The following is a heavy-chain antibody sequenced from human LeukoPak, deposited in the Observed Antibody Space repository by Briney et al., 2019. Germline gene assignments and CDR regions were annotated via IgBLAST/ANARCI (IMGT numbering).Heavy chain of an antibody. D-gene: IGHD6-13*01. CDR3: ARGDSSSWYNYYYYGMDV. CDR2: IYHSGST. J-gene: IGHJ6*02. Sequence: SETLSLTCTVSGGSISSSYYYWGWIRQPPGKGLEWIGYIYHSGSTYYNPSLKSLVTISVDRSKNQFSLKLSSVTAADTAVYYCARGDSSSWYNYYYYGMDVWGQGTTVTVSS. CDR1: GGSISSSYYY. V-gene: IGHV4-30-2*01.